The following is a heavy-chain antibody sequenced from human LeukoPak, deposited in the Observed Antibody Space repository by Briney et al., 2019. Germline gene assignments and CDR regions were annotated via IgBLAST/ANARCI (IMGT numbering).Heavy chain of an antibody. CDR2: FSGFGDSI. Sequence: GGSLRLSCAGSGFTFSRYAISWVRQAPGRGLEWISSFSGFGDSIFYAASVKGRFTISRDNSRRTLYLQMRSLRAEDTGIYYCAKVGANYSYYFDSWGQGTLVSVSS. D-gene: IGHD1-26*01. V-gene: IGHV3-23*01. CDR3: AKVGANYSYYFDS. CDR1: GFTFSRYA. J-gene: IGHJ4*02.